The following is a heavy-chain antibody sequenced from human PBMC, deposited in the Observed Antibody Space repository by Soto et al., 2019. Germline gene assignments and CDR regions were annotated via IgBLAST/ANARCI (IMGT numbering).Heavy chain of an antibody. J-gene: IGHJ4*02. CDR3: TRGRGTSGWYADY. D-gene: IGHD6-13*01. V-gene: IGHV3-49*04. CDR2: VRSETYGGST. CDR1: GLVFGDYA. Sequence: PGGSLRLSCSASGLVFGDYAVTWVRQAPGKGLEWVGVVRSETYGGSTEYAASVKGRFRISRDDSQSIAYLQMTSLKTEDTAVYYCTRGRGTSGWYADYWGKGIRVTVSS.